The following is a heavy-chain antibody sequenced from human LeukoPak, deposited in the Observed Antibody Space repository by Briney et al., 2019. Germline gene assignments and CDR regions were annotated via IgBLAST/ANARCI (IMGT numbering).Heavy chain of an antibody. CDR1: GYTFTGYY. CDR3: ARDYCSSTSCLFDY. J-gene: IGHJ4*02. CDR2: INPNSGDT. D-gene: IGHD2-2*01. V-gene: IGHV1-2*06. Sequence: ASVKVSCKASGYTFTGYYMHWERQAPGQGLEWMGRINPNSGDTNSAQKFHGRVAMTRDTSITTAFMELTRLRSDDTAVYYCARDYCSSTSCLFDYWGQGTLVTVSS.